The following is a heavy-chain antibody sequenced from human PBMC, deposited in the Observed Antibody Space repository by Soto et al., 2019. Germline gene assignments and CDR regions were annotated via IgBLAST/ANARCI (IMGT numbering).Heavy chain of an antibody. CDR1: GGSISSYY. CDR3: ARDKDYYGMDV. J-gene: IGHJ6*02. Sequence: QVQLQESGPGLVKPSETLSLTCTVSGGSISSYYWSWIRQPPGKGLEWIGYIYYSGSTNYNPSLKSRVTISVDTSKNQFSLKLSSVTAADTAVYYCARDKDYYGMDVWGQGTTVTGSS. CDR2: IYYSGST. V-gene: IGHV4-59*01.